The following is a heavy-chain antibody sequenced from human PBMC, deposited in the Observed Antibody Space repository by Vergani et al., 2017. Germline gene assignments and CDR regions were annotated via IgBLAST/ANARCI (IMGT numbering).Heavy chain of an antibody. Sequence: EVLLLEPGGDLIQPGGSLRLSCAASGFTFNKSPMSWVRQAPGRGLEWVSSINYSGDRTYYADSVKGRFIISRDNSKSTLHLQMDSLRVEDTAFYYCAKMSFSKSEDGGHQWGRGTLVTVSS. V-gene: IGHV3-23*01. CDR1: GFTFNKSP. CDR2: INYSGDRT. D-gene: IGHD2-15*01. CDR3: AKMSFSKSEDGGHQ. J-gene: IGHJ4*02.